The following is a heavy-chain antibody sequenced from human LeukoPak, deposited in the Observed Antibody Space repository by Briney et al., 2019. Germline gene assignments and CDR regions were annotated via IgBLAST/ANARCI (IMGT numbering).Heavy chain of an antibody. Sequence: GASVKVSCKASGGTFSSYAISWVRQAPGQGLEWMGRIIPILGIANYAQKFQGRVTITADKSTSTAYMEPSSLRSEDTAVYYCARDVGGYDLTFDYWGQGTLVTVSS. D-gene: IGHD5-12*01. J-gene: IGHJ4*02. V-gene: IGHV1-69*04. CDR2: IIPILGIA. CDR3: ARDVGGYDLTFDY. CDR1: GGTFSSYA.